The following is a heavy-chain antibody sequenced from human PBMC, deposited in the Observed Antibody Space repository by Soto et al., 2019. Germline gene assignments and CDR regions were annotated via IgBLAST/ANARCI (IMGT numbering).Heavy chain of an antibody. D-gene: IGHD4-4*01. Sequence: QVHLVESGGGVVQPGRSLRLSCAASGFTFSTYAMHWVRQAPGKGLEWVAVISYDGSYKYYADSVKGRFTISRDNSKNMLYLQMNSLGAEDTAVYYCVRVQSKWADTNYRGYHYYGMDVWGQGTTVTVSS. V-gene: IGHV3-30*04. J-gene: IGHJ6*02. CDR2: ISYDGSYK. CDR3: VRVQSKWADTNYRGYHYYGMDV. CDR1: GFTFSTYA.